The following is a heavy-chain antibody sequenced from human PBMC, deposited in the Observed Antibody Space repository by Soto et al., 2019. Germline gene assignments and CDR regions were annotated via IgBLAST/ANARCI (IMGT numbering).Heavy chain of an antibody. CDR2: IFYSGST. Sequence: PSETLSLTCTVSGGSISSLYWNWIRQPPGKGLEWIGSIFYSGSTTYNPSLKSRVTISVDTSKNQFSLKLNSMTAADTAVYYCARHNYGSGSTYFDYWGQGPPVTVSS. V-gene: IGHV4-59*08. CDR1: GGSISSLY. J-gene: IGHJ4*02. CDR3: ARHNYGSGSTYFDY. D-gene: IGHD3-10*01.